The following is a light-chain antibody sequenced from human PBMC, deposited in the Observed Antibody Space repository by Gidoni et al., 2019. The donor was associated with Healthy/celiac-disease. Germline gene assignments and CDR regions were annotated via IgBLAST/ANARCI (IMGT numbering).Light chain of an antibody. J-gene: IGKJ4*01. V-gene: IGKV3-11*01. CDR3: QQRSNRPPLP. CDR2: DAS. CDR1: QSVSSS. Sequence: IVLTPSPATLSLSPGQRATLTCRASQSVSSSLAWYQQTPCQATRLLIYDASNRSTCIRARLSGIGSGTYFTLFIIRLEPEEFAVYYCQQRSNRPPLPFGGGTKVEIK.